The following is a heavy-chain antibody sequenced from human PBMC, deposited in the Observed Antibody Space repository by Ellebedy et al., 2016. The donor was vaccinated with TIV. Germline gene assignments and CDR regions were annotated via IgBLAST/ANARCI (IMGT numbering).Heavy chain of an antibody. V-gene: IGHV3-23*01. CDR1: GFTFSSFA. D-gene: IGHD3-22*01. Sequence: GESLKISCAASGFTFSSFAMHWVRQAPGKGLEWLSVISAGGDNTYHADSVKGRFTITRENSKNMVYLQMDRLKGEDTAVYYCTKGTSSGFNYDRVGSEYWGQGTLVTVSS. CDR2: ISAGGDNT. CDR3: TKGTSSGFNYDRVGSEY. J-gene: IGHJ4*02.